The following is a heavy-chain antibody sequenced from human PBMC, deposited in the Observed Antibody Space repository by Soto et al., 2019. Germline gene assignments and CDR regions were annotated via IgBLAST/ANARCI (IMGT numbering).Heavy chain of an antibody. CDR2: IYPGDSDT. CDR3: ARLPIAVAGLDY. J-gene: IGHJ4*02. V-gene: IGHV5-51*01. CDR1: GYSFTSYC. Sequence: RVVSLKISDNGSGYSFTSYCIGWVRQMPGKGLEWMGIIYPGDSDTRYSPSFQGQVTISADKSISTAYLQWSSLKASDAAMYYCARLPIAVAGLDYWGQGTLVTVS. D-gene: IGHD6-19*01.